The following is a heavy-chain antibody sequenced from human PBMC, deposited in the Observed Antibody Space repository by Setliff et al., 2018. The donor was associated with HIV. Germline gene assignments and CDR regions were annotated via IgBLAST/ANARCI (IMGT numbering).Heavy chain of an antibody. Sequence: ASVKVSCKASGYTFTSYYMHWVRQAPGQGLEWMGIINPSGGSTSYAQKFQGRVTMTRDTSTSTVYMELSSLRSEGTAVYYCAREVAAAGTHPGGSDYWGQGTLVTVSS. CDR2: INPSGGST. CDR3: AREVAAAGTHPGGSDY. J-gene: IGHJ4*02. CDR1: GYTFTSYY. D-gene: IGHD6-13*01. V-gene: IGHV1-46*01.